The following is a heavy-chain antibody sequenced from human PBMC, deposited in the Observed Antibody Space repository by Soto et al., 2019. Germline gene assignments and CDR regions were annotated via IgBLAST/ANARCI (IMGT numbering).Heavy chain of an antibody. CDR2: INPSGGST. Sequence: ASVKVSCXASGYTFTSYYMHWVRQAPGQGLEWMGIINPSGGSTSYAQKFQGRVTMTRDTSTSTVYMELSSLRSEDTAVYYCARVSSGYEPDYWGQGTLVTVSS. V-gene: IGHV1-46*03. CDR3: ARVSSGYEPDY. J-gene: IGHJ4*02. CDR1: GYTFTSYY. D-gene: IGHD5-12*01.